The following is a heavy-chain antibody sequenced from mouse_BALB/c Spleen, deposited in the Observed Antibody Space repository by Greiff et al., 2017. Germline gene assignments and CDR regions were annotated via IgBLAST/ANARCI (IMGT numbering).Heavy chain of an antibody. V-gene: IGHV2-6-7*01. D-gene: IGHD2-14*01. Sequence: QVQLQQSGPGLVAPSQSLSITCTVSGFSLTGYGVNWVRQPPGKGLEWLGMIWGDGSTDYNSALKSRLSISKDNSKSQVFLKMNSLQTDDTARYYCARDVTYRYYAMDYWGQGTSVTVSS. CDR3: ARDVTYRYYAMDY. CDR1: GFSLTGYG. CDR2: IWGDGST. J-gene: IGHJ4*01.